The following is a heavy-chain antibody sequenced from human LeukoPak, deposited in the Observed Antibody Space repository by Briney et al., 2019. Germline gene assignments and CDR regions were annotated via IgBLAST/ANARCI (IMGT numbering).Heavy chain of an antibody. D-gene: IGHD3-9*01. V-gene: IGHV4-4*07. CDR2: IYTSGST. CDR3: ARDRERPSTGWFDP. CDR1: GGSISSYY. Sequence: SETLSLTCTVSGGSISSYYWSWIRQPAGKGPEWIGRIYTSGSTNYNPSLKSRVTMSVDTSKNQFSLKLSSVTAADTAVYYCARDRERPSTGWFDPWGQGTLVTVSS. J-gene: IGHJ5*02.